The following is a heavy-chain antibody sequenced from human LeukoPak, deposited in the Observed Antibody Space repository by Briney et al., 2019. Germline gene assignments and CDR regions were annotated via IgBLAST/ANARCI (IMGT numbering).Heavy chain of an antibody. CDR1: GYTFTGYY. D-gene: IGHD5-24*01. CDR2: INPNSGGT. CDR3: ARDQLVDGYTDY. Sequence: ASVKVSCKASGYTFTGYYMHWVRQAPGQGLEWMGWINPNSGGTNYAQKFQGRVTMTRDTSISTAYMELNRLRSDDTAVYYCARDQLVDGYTDYWGQGTLVTVSS. J-gene: IGHJ4*02. V-gene: IGHV1-2*02.